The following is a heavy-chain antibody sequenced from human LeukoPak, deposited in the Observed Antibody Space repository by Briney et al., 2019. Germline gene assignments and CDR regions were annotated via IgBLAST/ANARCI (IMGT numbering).Heavy chain of an antibody. V-gene: IGHV4-61*03. J-gene: IGHJ4*02. CDR3: ARDTYDSSGYSKFDH. Sequence: PSETLSLTCTVSGDSVSSVNYYWSWIRQPPGKGLEWIGYISYSGSTNYNPSLNSRVTMSLDTSKNHFSLRLSSVTAADTAVYYCARDTYDSSGYSKFDHWGQGTLVTVSS. CDR2: ISYSGST. CDR1: GDSVSSVNYY. D-gene: IGHD3-22*01.